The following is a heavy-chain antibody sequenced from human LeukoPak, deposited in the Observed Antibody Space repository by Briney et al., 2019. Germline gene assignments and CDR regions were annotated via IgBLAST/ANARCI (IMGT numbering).Heavy chain of an antibody. Sequence: ASVKVSCKASGYTFTSYDINWVRQATGQGLEWMGWMNPNSGNTGYAQKFQGRVTMTRNTSISTAYMELSRLRSEDTAVYYCARVQGRPYYYGMDVWGQGTTVTVSS. CDR2: MNPNSGNT. CDR1: GYTFTSYD. V-gene: IGHV1-8*01. J-gene: IGHJ6*02. CDR3: ARVQGRPYYYGMDV.